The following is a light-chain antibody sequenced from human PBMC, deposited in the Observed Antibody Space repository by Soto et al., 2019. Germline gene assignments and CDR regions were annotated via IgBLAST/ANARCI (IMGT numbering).Light chain of an antibody. V-gene: IGKV3-20*01. CDR3: HHYESSVWT. Sequence: EIVLTQSPGTLSLSPGERVTLSCRASQSVSSHHLNWYRHKPGQSPRLLIHAASRRAAGVPDRFSGSWSGTDFTLTISRLEAEDCAVYYSHHYESSVWTFGRGTKVEIK. CDR1: QSVSSHH. CDR2: AAS. J-gene: IGKJ1*01.